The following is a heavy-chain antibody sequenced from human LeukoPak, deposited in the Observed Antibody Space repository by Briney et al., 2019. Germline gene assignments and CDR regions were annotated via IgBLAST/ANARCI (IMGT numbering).Heavy chain of an antibody. D-gene: IGHD3-10*01. CDR2: IYYTGNT. J-gene: IGHJ3*02. CDR1: GGSISSGGYS. Sequence: SETLSLTCTVSGGSISSGGYSWSWIRQPPGKGMEFIAYIYYTGNTYFNPSLKSRVTISVDTSKNQFSLKLSSVTAADTAVYYCARRKWDATYYYGSGSKNAFDIWGQGTMVTVSS. CDR3: ARRKWDATYYYGSGSKNAFDI. V-gene: IGHV4-30-4*07.